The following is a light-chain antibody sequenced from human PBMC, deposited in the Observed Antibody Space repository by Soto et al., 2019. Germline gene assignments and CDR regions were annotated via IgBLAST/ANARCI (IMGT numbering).Light chain of an antibody. CDR3: SSYTSTNSWV. CDR1: SSDVGGYNY. J-gene: IGLJ3*02. Sequence: QSALTQSASVSGSPGQSITISCTGTSSDVGGYNYVSWYQQHPGKAPKLIIYDVSTRPSGVSTRFSGSKSGNTASLTISGIQAEDEADYSCSSYTSTNSWVFGGGTKLTVL. V-gene: IGLV2-14*01. CDR2: DVS.